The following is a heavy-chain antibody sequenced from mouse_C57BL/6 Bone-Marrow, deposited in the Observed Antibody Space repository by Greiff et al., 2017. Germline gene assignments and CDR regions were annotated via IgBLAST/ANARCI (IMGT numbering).Heavy chain of an antibody. Sequence: VKVVESGAELVRPGASVKLSCKASGYTFTDYYINWVKQRPGQGLEWIARIYPGSGNTYYNEKFKGKATLTAEKSSSTAYMQLSSLTSEDSAVYFCARGWLFAYWGQGTLVTVSA. J-gene: IGHJ3*01. D-gene: IGHD2-3*01. CDR3: ARGWLFAY. CDR1: GYTFTDYY. CDR2: IYPGSGNT. V-gene: IGHV1-76*01.